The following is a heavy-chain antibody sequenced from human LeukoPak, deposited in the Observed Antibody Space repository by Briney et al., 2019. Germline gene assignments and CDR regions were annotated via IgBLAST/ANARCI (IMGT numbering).Heavy chain of an antibody. V-gene: IGHV3-7*03. D-gene: IGHD4-11*01. CDR1: GYPFRFNR. Sequence: GGSQRLFCAASGYPFRFNRVMCARGARGGGVESVANISQDGSGQYCMDSVKGRCGISRDNARSSLNLQLNSLRVEETAVYICPNQAYSRFDYWGQGTLVTVSS. CDR3: PNQAYSRFDY. CDR2: ISQDGSGQ. J-gene: IGHJ4*02.